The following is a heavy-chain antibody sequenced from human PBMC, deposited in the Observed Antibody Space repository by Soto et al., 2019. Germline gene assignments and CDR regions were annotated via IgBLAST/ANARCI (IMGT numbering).Heavy chain of an antibody. CDR2: INHSGST. CDR1: GGSFSGYY. J-gene: IGHJ3*02. CDR3: ARLGYCTNGVCYTPGSFDI. V-gene: IGHV4-34*01. D-gene: IGHD2-8*01. Sequence: PSETLSLTCAVYGGSFSGYYWSWIRQPPGKGLEWIGEINHSGSTNYNPSLKSRATISVDTSKNQFSLKLSSVTAADTAVYYCARLGYCTNGVCYTPGSFDIWGQGTMVTVSS.